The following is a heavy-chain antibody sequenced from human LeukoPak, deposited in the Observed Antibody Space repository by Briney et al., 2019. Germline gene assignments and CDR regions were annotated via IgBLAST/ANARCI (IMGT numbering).Heavy chain of an antibody. Sequence: SSETLSLTCTVSGGSISSSSYYWGWIRQPPGKGLEWIGSIYYSGSTYYNPSLKSRVTISVDTSKNQFSLKLSSVTAADTAVYYCARLYSSGWYQDAFDIWGQGTMVTVSS. CDR1: GGSISSSSYY. J-gene: IGHJ3*02. D-gene: IGHD6-19*01. V-gene: IGHV4-39*07. CDR3: ARLYSSGWYQDAFDI. CDR2: IYYSGST.